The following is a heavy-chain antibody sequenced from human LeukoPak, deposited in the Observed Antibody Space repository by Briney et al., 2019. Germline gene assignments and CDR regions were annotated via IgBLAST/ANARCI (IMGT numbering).Heavy chain of an antibody. CDR3: AGLPRYNWNEPLDY. Sequence: ASVKVSCKASGYTFTDYYIHWVRQAPGQGLEWMGCIKPNSGGTKYAQTFQGRVTMPGDTSINTAYMELSRLTYDDTAVYYCAGLPRYNWNEPLDYWGQGTLVTVSS. V-gene: IGHV1-2*02. CDR2: IKPNSGGT. D-gene: IGHD1-20*01. J-gene: IGHJ4*02. CDR1: GYTFTDYY.